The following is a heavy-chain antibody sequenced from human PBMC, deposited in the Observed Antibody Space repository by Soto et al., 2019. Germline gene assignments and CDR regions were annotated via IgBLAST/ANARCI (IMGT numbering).Heavy chain of an antibody. V-gene: IGHV3-23*01. CDR2: ISSSGGST. CDR1: GFTFSSNA. Sequence: PGGSLRLSCAASGFTFSSNAMSWVRQAPGKGLEWVSGISSSGGSTYYADSVEGRFTISRDNSKNMLYLQMNNLRAEDTAVYYCAKAQGGSYFDYWGQGTLVTVSS. CDR3: AKAQGGSYFDY. D-gene: IGHD2-15*01. J-gene: IGHJ4*02.